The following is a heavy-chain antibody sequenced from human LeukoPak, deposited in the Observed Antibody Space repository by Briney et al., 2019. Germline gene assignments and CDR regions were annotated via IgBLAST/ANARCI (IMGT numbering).Heavy chain of an antibody. D-gene: IGHD3-22*01. CDR3: VRGERYSSGYPDY. CDR1: GFTFSSYE. CDR2: ISGSGSTI. Sequence: PGGSLRLSCVGSGFTFSSYEMNWVRQAPGKGLEWVSYISGSGSTIYYADSVKGRFTISRDNAKNSLYLQMNSLRAEDTAVYYCVRGERYSSGYPDYWGQGTLVTVSS. J-gene: IGHJ4*02. V-gene: IGHV3-48*03.